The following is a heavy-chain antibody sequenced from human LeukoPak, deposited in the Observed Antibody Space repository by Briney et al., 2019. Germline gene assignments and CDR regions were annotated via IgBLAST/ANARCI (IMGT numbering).Heavy chain of an antibody. CDR2: ISSSSSYI. Sequence: GGPLRLSCAASGFTFSSYTINWVRQAPGKGLEWVSSISSSSSYIYYADSMKGRITVSRDNAKNSLYLQMNSLRAEDAAVYYCARGVGATPAFFDYWGQGTLVTVSS. J-gene: IGHJ4*02. D-gene: IGHD1-26*01. CDR3: ARGVGATPAFFDY. CDR1: GFTFSSYT. V-gene: IGHV3-21*01.